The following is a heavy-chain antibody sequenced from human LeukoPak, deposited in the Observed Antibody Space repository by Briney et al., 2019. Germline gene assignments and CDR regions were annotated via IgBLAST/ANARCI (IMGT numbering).Heavy chain of an antibody. CDR1: AYTFRTYA. V-gene: IGHV3-30-3*01. J-gene: IGHJ3*02. Sequence: GRSLRLSCAASAYTFRTYAMHWVRQAPGKGLEWVAFISYDGYDKYYADSVKGRFTISRDNSKNTLYLQMNSLRPEDTAVYYCASSWYRAFDIWGQGTLGTVSS. D-gene: IGHD6-13*01. CDR3: ASSWYRAFDI. CDR2: ISYDGYDK.